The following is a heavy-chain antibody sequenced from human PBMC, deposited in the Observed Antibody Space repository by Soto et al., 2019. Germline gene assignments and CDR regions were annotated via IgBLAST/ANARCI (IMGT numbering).Heavy chain of an antibody. Sequence: EVQLVESGGGLVQPGGSLRLSCAASGFTFSSYWMHWVRQAPGKGLVWVSRINSDGSSTSYADSVKGRFTISRDNAKNTLYLQMNSLRAEDTAVYYCVRTSGVVAAATREDYGGQGTLVTVSS. V-gene: IGHV3-74*01. CDR2: INSDGSST. CDR1: GFTFSSYW. D-gene: IGHD2-15*01. J-gene: IGHJ4*02. CDR3: VRTSGVVAAATREDY.